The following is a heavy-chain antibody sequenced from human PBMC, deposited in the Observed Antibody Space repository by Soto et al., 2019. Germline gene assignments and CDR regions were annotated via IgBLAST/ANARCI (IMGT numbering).Heavy chain of an antibody. J-gene: IGHJ6*02. V-gene: IGHV4-30-2*01. CDR2: IYHSGST. CDR1: GGSISSGGYS. CDR3: ARPNHYYYDSSGYQPGGYYYYGMDV. Sequence: SETLSLTCAVSGGSISSGGYSWSWIRQPPGKGLEWIGYIYHSGSTYYNPSLKSRVTISVDRSKNQFSLKLSSVTAADTAVYYCARPNHYYYDSSGYQPGGYYYYGMDVWGQGTTVTVSS. D-gene: IGHD3-22*01.